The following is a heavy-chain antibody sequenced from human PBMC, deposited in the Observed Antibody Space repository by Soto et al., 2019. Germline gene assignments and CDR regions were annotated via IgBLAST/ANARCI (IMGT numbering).Heavy chain of an antibody. D-gene: IGHD3-9*01. CDR3: ARGIGYYDILTGYYILGMDV. J-gene: IGHJ6*02. V-gene: IGHV4-4*07. Sequence: SDPLCLTCTVSGVSISSFYWRWIRQPAGKGLGWIGRIYTSGSTNYNPSLKSRVTMSVDTYKNQFSLKLSSVTAADTAVYYCARGIGYYDILTGYYILGMDVWGQGTTVTVSS. CDR2: IYTSGST. CDR1: GVSISSFY.